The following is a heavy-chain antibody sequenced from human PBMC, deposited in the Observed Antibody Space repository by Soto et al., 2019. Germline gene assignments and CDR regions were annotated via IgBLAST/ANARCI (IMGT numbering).Heavy chain of an antibody. CDR2: INAKTGQT. Sequence: APVKVSCKASGYTFTDYYVHWMRQVPGQGLEWMSWINAKTGQTLYAQKFQGRVTLTRDTSINTAYMEVTSLTTGDSAVYYCARTPQSAQHDFWGQGTLVTVSS. J-gene: IGHJ4*02. CDR3: ARTPQSAQHDF. V-gene: IGHV1-2*02. CDR1: GYTFTDYY. D-gene: IGHD3-16*01.